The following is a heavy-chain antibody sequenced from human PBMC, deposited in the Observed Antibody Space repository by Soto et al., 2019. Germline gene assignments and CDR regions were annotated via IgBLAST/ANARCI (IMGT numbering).Heavy chain of an antibody. J-gene: IGHJ5*02. V-gene: IGHV3-23*01. CDR3: ARNNRYSSGLDP. Sequence: PGGSLRLSCAASGFTFSNYAMRWVRQAPGKGLEWVSAITVSGDSTYYADSVRGRFTISRDNSKNTLFLQMNSLRAADTAVYYCARNNRYSSGLDPWGQGTLVTVSS. CDR1: GFTFSNYA. D-gene: IGHD6-19*01. CDR2: ITVSGDST.